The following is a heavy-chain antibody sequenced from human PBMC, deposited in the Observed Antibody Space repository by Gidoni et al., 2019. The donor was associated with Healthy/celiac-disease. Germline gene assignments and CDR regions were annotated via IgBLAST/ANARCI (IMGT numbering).Heavy chain of an antibody. V-gene: IGHV3-23*01. CDR1: VFTFSSYA. Sequence: EVQLLESGGGLVQPGGSLRLSCAASVFTFSSYAMSWVRQAPGKGLEWVSAISGSGGSTYYTDSVKGRFTISRDNSKNTLYLQMYSLRAEDTAVYYCAKDDHIVVVPAASDYWGQGTLVTVSS. CDR2: ISGSGGST. D-gene: IGHD2-2*01. CDR3: AKDDHIVVVPAASDY. J-gene: IGHJ4*02.